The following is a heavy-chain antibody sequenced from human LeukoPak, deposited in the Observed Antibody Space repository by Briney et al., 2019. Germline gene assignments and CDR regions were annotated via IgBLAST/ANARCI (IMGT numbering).Heavy chain of an antibody. D-gene: IGHD2-2*01. CDR3: ARDAAEYQLPTDY. V-gene: IGHV1-2*02. CDR1: GCTFTGYY. J-gene: IGHJ4*02. Sequence: SSVKVSCKASGCTFTGYYMHWVGQAPGQGLEWMGWINPNSGGTNYEQKFQGRVTMTRDTSISTAYMELSRLRSDDTAVYYCARDAAEYQLPTDYWGQGTLVTVSS. CDR2: INPNSGGT.